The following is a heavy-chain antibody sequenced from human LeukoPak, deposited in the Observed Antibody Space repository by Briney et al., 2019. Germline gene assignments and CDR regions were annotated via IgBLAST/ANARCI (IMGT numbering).Heavy chain of an antibody. CDR2: ISHDGSNI. J-gene: IGHJ6*02. CDR1: GFAFSYYG. V-gene: IGHV3-30*18. D-gene: IGHD3-10*01. CDR3: AKVVYYYGSGSYPFRYGMDV. Sequence: GGSLRLSCAASGFAFSYYGMHWVRHAPGKGLEWVAVISHDGSNIHYGDSVKGRFTSSRDNSKNTLYLQMNSLRAEDTAVYYCAKVVYYYGSGSYPFRYGMDVWGQGTTVTVSS.